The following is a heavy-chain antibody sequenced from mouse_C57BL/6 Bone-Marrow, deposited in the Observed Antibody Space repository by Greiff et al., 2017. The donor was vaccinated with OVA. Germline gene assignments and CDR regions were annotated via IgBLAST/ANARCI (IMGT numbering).Heavy chain of an antibody. CDR3: ARVYGSVFDY. V-gene: IGHV5-17*01. CDR2: ISSGSSTI. J-gene: IGHJ2*01. CDR1: GFTFSDYG. D-gene: IGHD1-1*01. Sequence: EVQGVESGGGLVKPGGSLKLSCAASGFTFSDYGMHWVRQAPEKGLEWVAYISSGSSTIYYADTVKGRFTISRDNAKNTLFLQMTSLRSEDTAMYYCARVYGSVFDYWGQGTTLTVSS.